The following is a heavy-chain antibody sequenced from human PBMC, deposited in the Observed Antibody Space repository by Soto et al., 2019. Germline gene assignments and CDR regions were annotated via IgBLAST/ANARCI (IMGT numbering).Heavy chain of an antibody. CDR1: GFTLSTYS. Sequence: GGSLRLSCIASGFTLSTYSMTWVRQAPGKGLEWLSYISKSSTTINYADSVKGRFTISRDNAKNSVYLEMSSLRDEDSAVYYCARDPPNFYYYGMDVWGQGTTVTVSS. J-gene: IGHJ6*02. V-gene: IGHV3-48*02. CDR3: ARDPPNFYYYGMDV. CDR2: ISKSSTTI.